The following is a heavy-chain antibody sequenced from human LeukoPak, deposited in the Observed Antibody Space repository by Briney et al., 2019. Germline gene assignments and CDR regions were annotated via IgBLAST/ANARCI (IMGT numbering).Heavy chain of an antibody. Sequence: GGSLRLSCAASGFTLSSYVMSWVRQAPGKGLEWVSGISGSGGSTNYADSVKGRFTISRDNSKNTLYLQMNRLRVEDTAIYYCAKDSGSGWYQYGMDVWGQGTTVTVSS. V-gene: IGHV3-23*01. D-gene: IGHD6-19*01. CDR2: ISGSGGST. J-gene: IGHJ6*02. CDR1: GFTLSSYV. CDR3: AKDSGSGWYQYGMDV.